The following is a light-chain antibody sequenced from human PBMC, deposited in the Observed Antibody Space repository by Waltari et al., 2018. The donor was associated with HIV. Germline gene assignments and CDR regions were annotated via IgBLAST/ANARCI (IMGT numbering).Light chain of an antibody. J-gene: IGLJ2*01. CDR1: IGDVGAFNY. CDR3: CSYAGSNTVV. Sequence: QSALTQPPSASGCPGQSVTLSCTGTIGDVGAFNYVSWYQKHPDTAPRLIIYDVTMRPSGVPDRFSGSRSGNTASLTVSGLQADDEAYYYCCSYAGSNTVVFGGGTKLTVL. CDR2: DVT. V-gene: IGLV2-8*01.